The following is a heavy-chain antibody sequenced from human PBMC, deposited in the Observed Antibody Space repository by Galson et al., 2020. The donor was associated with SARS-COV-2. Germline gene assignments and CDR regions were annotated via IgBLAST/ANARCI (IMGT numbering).Heavy chain of an antibody. CDR3: ARAYGGSLGHFDY. V-gene: IGHV4-4*02. CDR1: GGAISTTHW. CDR2: IYYSGST. J-gene: IGHJ4*02. D-gene: IGHD2-15*01. Sequence: ASETLSLTCDVSGGAISTTHWWSWVRQPPGKGLEWVGEIYYSGSTNYSPSLKSRITISVDKSKNQFSLQLDSVTAADTAVYYCARAYGGSLGHFDYWGQGALVTVSS.